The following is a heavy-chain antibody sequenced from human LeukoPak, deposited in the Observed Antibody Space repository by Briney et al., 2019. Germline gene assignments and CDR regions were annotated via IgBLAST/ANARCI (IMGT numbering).Heavy chain of an antibody. CDR3: AKSSGNYLNYYYYMDV. CDR1: GFTFGDYA. Sequence: GGSLRLSCAASGFTFGDYAMHWVRQAPGKGLEWVSGISWNSFSIGYADSVEGRFTISRDNAKNSLYLQMNSLRAEDTALYYCAKSSGNYLNYYYYMDVWGKGTTVTISS. J-gene: IGHJ6*03. V-gene: IGHV3-9*01. D-gene: IGHD3-10*01. CDR2: ISWNSFSI.